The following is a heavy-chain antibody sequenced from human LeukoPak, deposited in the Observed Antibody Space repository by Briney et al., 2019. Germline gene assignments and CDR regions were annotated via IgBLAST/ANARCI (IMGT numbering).Heavy chain of an antibody. D-gene: IGHD6-6*01. CDR3: ARVAARYVGMDV. J-gene: IGHJ6*02. CDR1: GGSISGSSYY. V-gene: IGHV4-39*01. CDR2: IYYSGCT. Sequence: SKTLSLTCTVSGGSISGSSYYWGWIRQPPGKGLEWIGSIYYSGCTYYNPSLKSRVTISVDTSKNQFSLKLNSVTATDTALYYCARVAARYVGMDVWGQGTTVTVSS.